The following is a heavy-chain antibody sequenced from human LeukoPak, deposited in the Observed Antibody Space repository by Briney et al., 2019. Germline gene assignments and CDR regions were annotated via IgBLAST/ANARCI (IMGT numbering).Heavy chain of an antibody. J-gene: IGHJ6*03. CDR2: IYYSGST. CDR3: ARGAPSTYQLLWRLYYYYYMDV. CDR1: GGSISSSNFY. V-gene: IGHV4-39*07. D-gene: IGHD2-2*01. Sequence: PSETLSLTCTVSGGSISSSNFYWGWIRQPPGKGLEWIGSIYYSGSTYYNPSLKSRVSISVDTSKNQFSLKLSSVTAADTAVYYCARGAPSTYQLLWRLYYYYYMDVWGKGTTVTVSS.